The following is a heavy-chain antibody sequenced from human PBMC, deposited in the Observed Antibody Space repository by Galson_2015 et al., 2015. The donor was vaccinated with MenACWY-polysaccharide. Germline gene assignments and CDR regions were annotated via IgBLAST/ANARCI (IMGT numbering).Heavy chain of an antibody. Sequence: LRLSCAVSGFTFSDYYMSWIRQVPGKGLEWSSYISSSGTTIYYADSVKGRFTISRDNARKSLYLQMNSLRVEDTAVYYCAGLVDRAIEYWGQGTLVTVSS. J-gene: IGHJ4*02. CDR2: ISSSGTTI. CDR1: GFTFSDYY. V-gene: IGHV3-11*01. CDR3: AGLVDRAIEY. D-gene: IGHD5-18*01.